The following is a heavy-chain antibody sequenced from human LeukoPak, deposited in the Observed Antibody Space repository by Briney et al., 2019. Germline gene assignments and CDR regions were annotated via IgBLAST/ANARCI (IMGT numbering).Heavy chain of an antibody. J-gene: IGHJ6*03. D-gene: IGHD1-1*01. V-gene: IGHV1-2*02. CDR3: ARDVTLLTGTTWRYYYMDV. CDR1: GYTFTGYY. Sequence: VASVKVSCKASGYTFTGYYMHWVRQAPGQGLEWMGWINPNSGGTNYAQKFQGRVTMTRDTSISTAYMELSRLRSDDTAVYYCARDVTLLTGTTWRYYYMDVWGKGTTVTVSS. CDR2: INPNSGGT.